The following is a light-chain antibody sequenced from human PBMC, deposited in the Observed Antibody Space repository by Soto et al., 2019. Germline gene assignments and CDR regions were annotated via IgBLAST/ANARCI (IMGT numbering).Light chain of an antibody. CDR1: ESLLHSDGNTY. Sequence: IVLTQTPISSPVTLGQPASFSCRSAESLLHSDGNTYLSWLHQRPGQPPRLLIYQVSKRFPGVPDRISGSGAGTNFTLRISRVESEDAGTYFCMQSSQLRTVGQGTKVEIK. V-gene: IGKV2-24*01. CDR2: QVS. J-gene: IGKJ1*01. CDR3: MQSSQLRT.